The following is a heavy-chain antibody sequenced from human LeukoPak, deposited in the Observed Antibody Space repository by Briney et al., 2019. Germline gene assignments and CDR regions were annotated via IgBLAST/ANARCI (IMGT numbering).Heavy chain of an antibody. V-gene: IGHV3-74*01. CDR2: INSDGSST. CDR1: GFTFSSYW. Sequence: GGSLRLSCAASGFTFSSYWMHWVRHAPGNGLGWVSRINSDGSSTSYADSVKGRFTISRYNAENTLYLQMNSLGAEDTAVYYCAREEDGMDVWGPGTTVTVSS. J-gene: IGHJ6*02. CDR3: AREEDGMDV.